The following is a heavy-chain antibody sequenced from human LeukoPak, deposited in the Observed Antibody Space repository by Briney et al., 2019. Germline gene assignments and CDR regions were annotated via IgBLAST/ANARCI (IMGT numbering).Heavy chain of an antibody. CDR1: GFTFGDYA. J-gene: IGHJ4*02. CDR2: IRSKAYGGTT. Sequence: GGSLRLSCTASGFTFGDYAMSWVRQAPGKGLEWVGFIRSKAYGGTTEYAASVKGRFTISRDDSKSIAYLQMNSLKTEDTAVYYCTRVGGYYPSFDYWGQGTLVTVSS. V-gene: IGHV3-49*04. CDR3: TRVGGYYPSFDY. D-gene: IGHD3-22*01.